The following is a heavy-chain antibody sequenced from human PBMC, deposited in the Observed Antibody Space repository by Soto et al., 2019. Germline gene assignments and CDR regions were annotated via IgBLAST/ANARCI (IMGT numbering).Heavy chain of an antibody. J-gene: IGHJ6*02. CDR3: ARDPYRSAGDVYYGMDV. CDR2: IWYDGDIK. V-gene: IGHV3-33*01. D-gene: IGHD2-21*01. Sequence: ESGGGVVQPGRSLRLSCAASGFTFSYYGMHWVRQAPGKGLEWVAVIWYDGDIKYYGASVEGRFTISRDNSKNTLFLQMNSLRVEDTAVYYCARDPYRSAGDVYYGMDVWGQGTTVTVSS. CDR1: GFTFSYYG.